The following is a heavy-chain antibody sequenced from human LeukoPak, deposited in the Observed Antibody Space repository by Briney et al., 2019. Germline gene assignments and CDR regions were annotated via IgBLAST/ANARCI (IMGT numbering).Heavy chain of an antibody. Sequence: PSETLSLTCAVSGGSISSSNWWSWVRQPPGKGLEWIGEIYHSGSTNYNPSLKSRVTISVDKSKNQFSLKLSSVTAADTAVYYCARADYVWGGYRGRDTNYYYGMDVWGQGTTVTVSS. V-gene: IGHV4-4*02. J-gene: IGHJ6*02. CDR3: ARADYVWGGYRGRDTNYYYGMDV. CDR1: GGSISSSNW. CDR2: IYHSGST. D-gene: IGHD3-16*02.